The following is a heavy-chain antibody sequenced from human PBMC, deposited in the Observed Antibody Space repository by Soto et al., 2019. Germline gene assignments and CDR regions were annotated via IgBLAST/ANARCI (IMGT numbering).Heavy chain of an antibody. V-gene: IGHV1-69*13. CDR1: GGTFSSYA. CDR2: IIPIFGTA. J-gene: IGHJ6*02. Sequence: SVKVSCKASGGTFSSYAISWVRQAPGQGLEWMGGIIPIFGTANYAQKFQGRVTITADESTSTAYMELSSLRSEDTAVCYCARDTTLGSPGYYYGMDVWGQGTTVTVSS. D-gene: IGHD1-26*01. CDR3: ARDTTLGSPGYYYGMDV.